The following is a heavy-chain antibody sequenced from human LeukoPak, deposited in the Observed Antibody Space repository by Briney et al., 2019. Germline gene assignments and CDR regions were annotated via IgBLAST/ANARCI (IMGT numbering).Heavy chain of an antibody. J-gene: IGHJ1*01. Sequence: SGPTLVDPTQTLTLTCTFSGFSLSTAGVGVGWIRQPPGKALEWLALIYWDGDKRYSPSPKDRLTITKDTSRNHVVLTMTNMDPVDRPTYYSVYRPPGTAAGVHYFQHWGQGTLVTVSS. CDR2: IYWDGDK. D-gene: IGHD6-13*01. CDR1: GFSLSTAGVG. CDR3: VYRPPGTAAGVHYFQH. V-gene: IGHV2-5*02.